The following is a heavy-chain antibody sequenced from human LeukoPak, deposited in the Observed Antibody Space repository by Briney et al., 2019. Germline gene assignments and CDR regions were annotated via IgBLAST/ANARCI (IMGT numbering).Heavy chain of an antibody. D-gene: IGHD5-18*01. CDR3: ARLRGYTIVA. CDR2: IYTSGST. J-gene: IGHJ5*02. CDR1: GGSFSTYY. Sequence: SETLSLTCTVSGGSFSTYYWSWIRQPAGKGLEWIGRIYTSGSTSYNPSLKSRVTMSVDTSNNQFSLRLSSVTAADPAVYYCARLRGYTIVAWGQGTLVTVSS. V-gene: IGHV4-4*07.